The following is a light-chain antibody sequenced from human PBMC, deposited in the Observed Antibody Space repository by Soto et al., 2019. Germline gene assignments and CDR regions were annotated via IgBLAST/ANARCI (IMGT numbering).Light chain of an antibody. CDR2: DAS. V-gene: IGKV3-11*01. Sequence: EIVLTQSPATLSLSPGERATLSCRTSQSVRSYLAWYQQKPGQAPRLLIYDASNRATGIPARFSGSGSGTDCTLTISSLEPEDFAVYYCQQRSKWRITFGHGTRLEIK. CDR3: QQRSKWRIT. J-gene: IGKJ5*01. CDR1: QSVRSY.